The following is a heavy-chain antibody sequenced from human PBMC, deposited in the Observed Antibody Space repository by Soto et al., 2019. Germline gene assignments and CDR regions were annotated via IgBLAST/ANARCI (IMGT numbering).Heavy chain of an antibody. CDR2: IYNNGRT. CDR1: GGSISSSS. Sequence: SETLSLTCTVSGGSISSSSWSWIRQPPGRGLEWIGYIYNNGRTDYNPSLKSRVTISVDTSKNHFSLKLSSVTAADTAVYYCARQEGSDFWSGPHNWFDPWGQGTLVTVSS. V-gene: IGHV4-59*08. D-gene: IGHD3-3*01. CDR3: ARQEGSDFWSGPHNWFDP. J-gene: IGHJ5*02.